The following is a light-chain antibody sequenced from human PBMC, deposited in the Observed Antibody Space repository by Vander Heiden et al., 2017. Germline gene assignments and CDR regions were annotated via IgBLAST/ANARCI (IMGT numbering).Light chain of an antibody. CDR1: QSISSY. J-gene: IGKJ1*01. Sequence: DIQMTQSPSSLSASVGDRVTITCRASQSISSYLNWYQQKPGKAPKVLIYAPFSLQSALPSRFSGNGSRIDLTLTVIRMQPNDLATNYRRLTDTAPRTFGQGTKVEIK. V-gene: IGKV1-39*01. CDR2: APF. CDR3: RLTDTAPRT.